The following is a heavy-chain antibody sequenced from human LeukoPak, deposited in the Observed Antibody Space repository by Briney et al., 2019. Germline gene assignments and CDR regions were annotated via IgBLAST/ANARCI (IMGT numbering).Heavy chain of an antibody. Sequence: PSQTLSLTCTVSGDSISSGSYYWSWIRQPAGKGLVWIGRIYTSGSTNYNPSLKSRVTISVDTSKNQFSLNLSSVTAADTAVYYCARGGAAAHPNWFDPWGQGTLVTVSS. J-gene: IGHJ5*02. CDR2: IYTSGST. CDR1: GDSISSGSYY. V-gene: IGHV4-61*02. CDR3: ARGGAAAHPNWFDP. D-gene: IGHD6-13*01.